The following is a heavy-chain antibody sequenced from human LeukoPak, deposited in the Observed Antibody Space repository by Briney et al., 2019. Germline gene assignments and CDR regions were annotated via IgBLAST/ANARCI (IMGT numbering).Heavy chain of an antibody. V-gene: IGHV4-34*01. J-gene: IGHJ4*02. CDR2: INHSGST. Sequence: SETLSLTCAVYGGSFSGYYWSWIRQPPGKGLEWIGEINHSGSTNYNPSLKSRVTISVDTSKNQFSLKLSTVTAADTAVYYCARSPYSSSWYRAPYYFDYWGQGTLVTVSS. CDR3: ARSPYSSSWYRAPYYFDY. D-gene: IGHD6-13*01. CDR1: GGSFSGYY.